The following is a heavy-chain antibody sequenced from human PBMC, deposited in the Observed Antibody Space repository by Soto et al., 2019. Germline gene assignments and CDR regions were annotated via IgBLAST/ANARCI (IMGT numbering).Heavy chain of an antibody. Sequence: SVKVSCKASGYTFTGYYMHWVRQAPGQGLEWMGWINPNSGGTNYAQKFQGWVTMTRDTSISTAYMELSRLRSDDTAVYYCARGSPVVAAANNWFDPWGQGTLVTVSS. CDR3: ARGSPVVAAANNWFDP. V-gene: IGHV1-2*04. CDR2: INPNSGGT. CDR1: GYTFTGYY. D-gene: IGHD2-15*01. J-gene: IGHJ5*02.